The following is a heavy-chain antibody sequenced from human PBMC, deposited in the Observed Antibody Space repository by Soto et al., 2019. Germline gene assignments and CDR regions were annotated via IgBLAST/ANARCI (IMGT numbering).Heavy chain of an antibody. J-gene: IGHJ4*02. V-gene: IGHV3-30*18. Sequence: GGSLRLSCAASGFTFSSYGMHWVRQAPGKGLEWVAVISYDGSNKYYADSVKGRFTISRDNSKNTLYLQMNSLRAEDTAVYYCAKARYSSGRRIDYWGQGTLVTVSS. D-gene: IGHD6-19*01. CDR1: GFTFSSYG. CDR2: ISYDGSNK. CDR3: AKARYSSGRRIDY.